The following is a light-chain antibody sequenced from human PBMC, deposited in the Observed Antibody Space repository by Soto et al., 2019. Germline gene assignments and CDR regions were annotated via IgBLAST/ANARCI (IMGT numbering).Light chain of an antibody. CDR3: SSYTSSSTPLV. V-gene: IGLV2-14*01. CDR2: AVS. CDR1: SSDVGDYNY. Sequence: QSALTQPASVSGSPGQSITISCTGTSSDVGDYNYVSWYQQHPGKAPKLMIYAVSNRPSGVSNRFSGSKSGNTASLTISGLQAEDEADYYCSSYTSSSTPLVFGTGTKVTVL. J-gene: IGLJ1*01.